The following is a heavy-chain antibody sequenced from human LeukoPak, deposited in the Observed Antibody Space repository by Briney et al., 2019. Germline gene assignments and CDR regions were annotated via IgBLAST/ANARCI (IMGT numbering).Heavy chain of an antibody. CDR2: ISGSGGST. J-gene: IGHJ4*02. CDR1: GFTFSSYA. CDR3: AKRRSDRGTAMVPDSDY. Sequence: GGTLRLSCAASGFTFSSYAMSWVRQAPGKGLEWVSAISGSGGSTYYEDSVKGRFTISRDNSKNTLYLQMNSLRAEDTAVYYCAKRRSDRGTAMVPDSDYWGQGTLVTVSS. D-gene: IGHD5-18*01. V-gene: IGHV3-23*01.